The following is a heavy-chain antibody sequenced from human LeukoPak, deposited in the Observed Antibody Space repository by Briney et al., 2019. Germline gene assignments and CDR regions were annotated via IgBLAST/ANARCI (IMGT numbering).Heavy chain of an antibody. CDR3: ARDHILTGQNYYYYGMDV. D-gene: IGHD3-9*01. J-gene: IGHJ6*02. CDR2: ISSSSSYI. V-gene: IGHV3-21*01. CDR1: GFTFSGYS. Sequence: GGSLRLSCAAFGFTFSGYSMNWVRQAPGKGLEWVSSISSSSSYIYYADSVKGRFTISRDNAKNSLYPQMNSLRAEDTAVYYCARDHILTGQNYYYYGMDVWGQGTTVTVSS.